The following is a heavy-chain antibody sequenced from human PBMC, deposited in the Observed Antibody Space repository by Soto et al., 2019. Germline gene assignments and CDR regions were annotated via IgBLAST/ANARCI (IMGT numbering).Heavy chain of an antibody. CDR3: ANHGGSWYYFDY. CDR2: ISGSGGST. V-gene: IGHV3-23*01. Sequence: EVQLLESGGGLVQPGGSLRLSCAASGFTFSSYAMSWVRQAPGKGLEWASAISGSGGSTYYADSVKGRFTISRDNSKNTLYLQMNSLRAEDTAVYYCANHGGSWYYFDYWGQGTLVTVSS. CDR1: GFTFSSYA. D-gene: IGHD2-15*01. J-gene: IGHJ4*02.